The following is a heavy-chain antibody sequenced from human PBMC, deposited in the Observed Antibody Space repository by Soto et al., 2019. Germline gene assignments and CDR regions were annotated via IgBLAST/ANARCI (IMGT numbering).Heavy chain of an antibody. CDR1: GYTFTKYW. J-gene: IGHJ4*02. CDR2: IYPDDSDT. Sequence: PGESLKISCQASGYTFTKYWVGWVRQMPGKGLEWMGIIYPDDSDTRYSPSFQGHVTISADKSISTAYLQWSSLKASDTAMYYCARLHRHTIDYWGQGTLVTVSS. V-gene: IGHV5-51*01. CDR3: ARLHRHTIDY.